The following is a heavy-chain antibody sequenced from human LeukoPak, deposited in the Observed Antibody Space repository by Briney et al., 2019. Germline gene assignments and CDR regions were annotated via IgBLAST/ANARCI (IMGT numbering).Heavy chain of an antibody. Sequence: PSETLSLTCAVYGRSFSGYYWSWIRQPPGKWLEWIGEINHSGSTNYNPSLKSRVTISVDTSKNQFSLKLSSVTAADTAVYYCARGPVLLWFGELLSSEDRYRNFDYWGQGTLVTVSS. CDR1: GRSFSGYY. CDR2: INHSGST. J-gene: IGHJ4*02. D-gene: IGHD3-10*01. CDR3: ARGPVLLWFGELLSSEDRYRNFDY. V-gene: IGHV4-34*01.